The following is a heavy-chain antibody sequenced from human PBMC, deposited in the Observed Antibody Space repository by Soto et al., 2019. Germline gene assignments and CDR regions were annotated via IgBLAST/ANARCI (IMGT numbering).Heavy chain of an antibody. CDR2: IDPSDSYT. V-gene: IGHV5-10-1*01. CDR3: ARHLSYYYYGMDV. Sequence: GESLKISCKGPGYSFTSYWISWVRQMPGKGLEWMGRIDPSDSYTSYSPSFQGHVTISADKSISTAYLQWSSLKASDTAMYYCARHLSYYYYGMDVWGQGTTVTVSS. CDR1: GYSFTSYW. J-gene: IGHJ6*02.